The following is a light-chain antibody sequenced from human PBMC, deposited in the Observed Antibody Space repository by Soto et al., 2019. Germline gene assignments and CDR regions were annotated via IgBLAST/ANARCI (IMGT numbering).Light chain of an antibody. J-gene: IGKJ4*01. CDR2: DAS. CDR1: QDISNY. Sequence: DIQITQSPSSLSASVGDRVTITCQARQDISNYLNWYQQKPGKAPKLLIYDASNLETGVPSRFSGSGSGTDFTFTISSLQPEDIAPSYCQQDDNLPPLTFGGGTKVEIK. CDR3: QQDDNLPPLT. V-gene: IGKV1-33*01.